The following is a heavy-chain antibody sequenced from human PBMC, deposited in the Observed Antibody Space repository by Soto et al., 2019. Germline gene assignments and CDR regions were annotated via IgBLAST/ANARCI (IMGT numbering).Heavy chain of an antibody. Sequence: SGPTLANPTQTLTLTCTFSGFSLSTSGMCVSWIRQPPGKALEWLALIDWDDDKYYSTSLKTRLTISKDTSKNQVVLTMTNMDPVDTATYYCARSSAAADGEWFDPWGQGTLVTVSS. CDR3: ARSSAAADGEWFDP. CDR2: IDWDDDK. J-gene: IGHJ5*02. D-gene: IGHD6-13*01. V-gene: IGHV2-70*01. CDR1: GFSLSTSGMC.